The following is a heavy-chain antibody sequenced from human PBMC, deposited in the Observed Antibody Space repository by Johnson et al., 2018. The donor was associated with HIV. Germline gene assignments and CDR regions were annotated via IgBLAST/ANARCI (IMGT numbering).Heavy chain of an antibody. Sequence: VQLVESGGVVVHPGGSPRLSCAASGLTFINYAMHWVRQAPGTGLDYVSGISTNGGSTYHANAVKGRFTISRDNSKNTLYLQMNSLRAEDTAVYYCARDHLRRSHAFDIWGQGTMVTVSS. CDR2: ISTNGGST. J-gene: IGHJ3*02. CDR1: GLTFINYA. CDR3: ARDHLRRSHAFDI. V-gene: IGHV3-64*01. D-gene: IGHD2-15*01.